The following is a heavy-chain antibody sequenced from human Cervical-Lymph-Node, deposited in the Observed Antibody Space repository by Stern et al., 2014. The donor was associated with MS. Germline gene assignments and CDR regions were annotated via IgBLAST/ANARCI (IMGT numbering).Heavy chain of an antibody. CDR2: IYTSGST. CDR3: ARDCRLRYFDNYGMDV. D-gene: IGHD3-9*01. J-gene: IGHJ6*02. CDR1: GGSISSGSYY. V-gene: IGHV4-61*02. Sequence: QLQLQESGPGLVKPSQTLSLTCTVSGGSISSGSYYWSWIRQPAGKGLEWIGRIYTSGSTNYNPSLKSRVTISVDTSKHQFSLKRSSVPAADTAVYYCARDCRLRYFDNYGMDVWGQGTTVTVSS.